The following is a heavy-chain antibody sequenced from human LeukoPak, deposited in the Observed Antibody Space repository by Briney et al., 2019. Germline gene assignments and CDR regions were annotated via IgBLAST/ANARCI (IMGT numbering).Heavy chain of an antibody. Sequence: PGGTLRLSCAASGFTFSDYHMSWIRQPPGTGLEWVSYISNRSDYTNYIDSVKGRFTISRDNAKNSLYLQQNRLRADDTAVYYCARSLDHYGSGSSHVDYYYGMDVWGRGTTVTVSS. CDR3: ARSLDHYGSGSSHVDYYYGMDV. D-gene: IGHD3-10*01. CDR2: ISNRSDYT. V-gene: IGHV3-11*03. CDR1: GFTFSDYH. J-gene: IGHJ6*02.